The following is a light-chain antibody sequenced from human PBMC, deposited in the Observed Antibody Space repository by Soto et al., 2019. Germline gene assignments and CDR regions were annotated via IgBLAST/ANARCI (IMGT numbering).Light chain of an antibody. J-gene: IGKJ1*01. CDR2: DTS. CDR3: GQRSVWHWT. CDR1: QSVGRY. V-gene: IGKV3-11*01. Sequence: EIVLTQSPATLSLSPGERGTLSCRASQSVGRYLAWYQHKPGQPPRLLIYDTSNRAPGTPGRFGGSGSGTDFPLTISSLEPEDFAVYYCGQRSVWHWTVGRGNKVEVK.